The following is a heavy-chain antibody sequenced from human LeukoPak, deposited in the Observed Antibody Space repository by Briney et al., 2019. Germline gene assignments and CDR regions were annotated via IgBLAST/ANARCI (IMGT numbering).Heavy chain of an antibody. CDR1: GFTFSSDA. V-gene: IGHV3-23*01. D-gene: IGHD6-19*01. Sequence: GACRSLSCAASGFTFSSDAMSWVRQAPGKGLEWVSAISGSGGSTYYADSVKGRFTISRDNSKNTLYLQMNSLRAEDTAVYYCAKGDSSGWYGPYFDYWGQGTLVTVSS. CDR2: ISGSGGST. CDR3: AKGDSSGWYGPYFDY. J-gene: IGHJ4*02.